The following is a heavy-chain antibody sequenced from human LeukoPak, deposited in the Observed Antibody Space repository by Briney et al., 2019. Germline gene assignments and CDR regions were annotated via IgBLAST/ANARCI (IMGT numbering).Heavy chain of an antibody. J-gene: IGHJ5*02. CDR3: ARDRTDYYDSNAYYPNWFDP. CDR2: ITPNSGGT. Sequence: ASVKVSCKASGYTFTGYYIRWVRQAPGQGLEWMGWITPNSGGTNYAQKFQGRVTMTRDTSISTVYMELSRLRSDDTAVYYCARDRTDYYDSNAYYPNWFDPWGQGTLVTVSS. CDR1: GYTFTGYY. D-gene: IGHD3-22*01. V-gene: IGHV1-2*02.